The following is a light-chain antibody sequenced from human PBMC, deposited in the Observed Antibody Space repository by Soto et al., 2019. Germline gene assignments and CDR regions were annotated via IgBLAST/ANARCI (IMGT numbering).Light chain of an antibody. V-gene: IGKV3-20*01. CDR3: QQYGSSST. J-gene: IGKJ5*01. CDR1: QSVSSY. Sequence: EIVLTQSPATLSLSPGERATLSCRASQSVSSYLAWYQQKPGQAPRLVIYGASSRPTGIPDRFSGSGSGTDFTLTISRLEPEDFTVYYCQQYGSSSTFGQGTRLEIK. CDR2: GAS.